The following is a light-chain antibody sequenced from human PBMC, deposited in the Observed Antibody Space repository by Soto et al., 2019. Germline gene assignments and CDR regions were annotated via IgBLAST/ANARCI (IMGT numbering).Light chain of an antibody. CDR3: QQYGSSPT. J-gene: IGKJ1*01. V-gene: IGKV3-20*01. CDR1: QSVSSY. CDR2: GAS. Sequence: EIVLTQSPGTLSLSPGERATLSCRASQSVSSYLAWYQQEPGQAPRLLIYGASRRATGIPDRFSGSGSGTDFTLTISRLEPEDFAVYYCQQYGSSPTFGQGTKVEIK.